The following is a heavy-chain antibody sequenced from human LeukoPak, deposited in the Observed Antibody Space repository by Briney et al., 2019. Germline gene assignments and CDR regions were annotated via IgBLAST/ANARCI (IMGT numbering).Heavy chain of an antibody. CDR3: AKDVGVIHFDY. D-gene: IGHD3-10*01. CDR1: GFISSYYA. Sequence: GGSLRLSCEASGFISSYYAMAWVRQAPGEGLEWLATISDGGENTHYADSVKGRFTISRDNSKSTLYLQISSLRAEDTAIYYCAKDVGVIHFDYWGSGTPVTVSS. V-gene: IGHV3-23*01. J-gene: IGHJ4*02. CDR2: ISDGGENT.